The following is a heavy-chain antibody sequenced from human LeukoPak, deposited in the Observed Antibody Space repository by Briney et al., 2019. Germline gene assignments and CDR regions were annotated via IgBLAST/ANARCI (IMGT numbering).Heavy chain of an antibody. CDR2: ISGSGGST. CDR3: AKQWLVLVGFDY. CDR1: RFTFSSYA. J-gene: IGHJ4*02. D-gene: IGHD6-19*01. V-gene: IGHV3-23*01. Sequence: GGSLRLSCAASRFTFSSYAMSWVRQAPGKGLEWVSAISGSGGSTYYADSVKGRFTISRDNSKNTLYLQMNSLRAEDTAVYYCAKQWLVLVGFDYWGQGTLVTVSS.